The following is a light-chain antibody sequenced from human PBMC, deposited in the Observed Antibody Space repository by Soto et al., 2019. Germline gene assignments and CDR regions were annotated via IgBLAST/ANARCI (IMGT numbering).Light chain of an antibody. CDR2: KAS. CDR3: QQYHSYAWT. Sequence: DLQMTQSPSTVSASVGDRVTITCRASQSISSWLAWYRQKPGKAPNLLIYKASSLESGVPSRFSGSGSGTEISLTISSLQPDDFATYYCQQYHSYAWTFGQGTKVEIK. J-gene: IGKJ1*01. CDR1: QSISSW. V-gene: IGKV1-5*03.